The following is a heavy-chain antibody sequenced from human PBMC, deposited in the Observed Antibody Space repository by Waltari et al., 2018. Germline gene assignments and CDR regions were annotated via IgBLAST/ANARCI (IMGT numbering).Heavy chain of an antibody. CDR1: GGSISSSRYY. V-gene: IGHV4-39*01. CDR3: ARHWKRNGYRFDP. D-gene: IGHD5-12*01. Sequence: QLQLQESGPGLVKPSGTLSLTCSVSGGSISSSRYYWGWIRQSPGKGLELIGSIYYSGSIYYNPTLQSRVTISGDTSKNQFSLNLSSVTAADTAVYYCARHWKRNGYRFDPWGQGTRVTVSS. CDR2: IYYSGSI. J-gene: IGHJ5*02.